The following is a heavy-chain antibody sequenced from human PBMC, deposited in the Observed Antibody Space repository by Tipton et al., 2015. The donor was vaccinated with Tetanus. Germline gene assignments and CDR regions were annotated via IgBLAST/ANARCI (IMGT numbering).Heavy chain of an antibody. Sequence: LSCTVSGGSISSYYWSWIRQPPGKGLEWIGYIYYSGSTNYNPSLKSRVTISVDTSKNQFSLKLSSVTAADTAVYYCARVRTWRDGMDVWGQGTTVTVSS. V-gene: IGHV4-59*01. D-gene: IGHD1-14*01. CDR1: GGSISSYY. CDR3: ARVRTWRDGMDV. CDR2: IYYSGST. J-gene: IGHJ6*02.